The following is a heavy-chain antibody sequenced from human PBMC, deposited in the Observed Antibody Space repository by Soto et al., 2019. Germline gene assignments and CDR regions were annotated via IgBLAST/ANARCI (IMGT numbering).Heavy chain of an antibody. CDR2: ISYDGSNK. V-gene: IGHV3-30*18. CDR1: GFTVSSYG. D-gene: IGHD3-10*01. CDR3: AKDTILWFGELLVNYGMDV. J-gene: IGHJ6*02. Sequence: QVQLVESGGGVVQPGRSLRLSCAASGFTVSSYGMHWVRQAPGKGLEWVAVISYDGSNKYYADSVKGRFTISRDNSKNTLYLQMNSLRAEDTAVYYCAKDTILWFGELLVNYGMDVWGQGTTVTVSS.